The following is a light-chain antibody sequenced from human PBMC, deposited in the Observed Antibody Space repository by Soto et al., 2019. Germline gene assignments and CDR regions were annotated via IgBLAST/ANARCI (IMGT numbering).Light chain of an antibody. V-gene: IGKV3-20*01. J-gene: IGKJ5*01. CDR2: GAS. CDR1: QNVYEY. Sequence: EILLTQSPGTLSLSPGERSTLXXRASQNVYEYLAWYQQRPGQAPRLLXFGASKRTTGIPDRFSGSGSGRDFTLTISGLEPEDFAVYYCQQYGSSPLISFGQGTRLEIK. CDR3: QQYGSSPLIS.